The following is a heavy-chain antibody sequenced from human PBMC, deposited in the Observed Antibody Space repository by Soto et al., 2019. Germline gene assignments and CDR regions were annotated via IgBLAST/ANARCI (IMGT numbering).Heavy chain of an antibody. CDR1: GFTFSSYA. V-gene: IGHV3-64D*06. Sequence: GGSLRLSCSASGFTFSSYAMHWVRQAPGKGLEYVSAISSNGGSTYYADSVKGRFTISRDNSKNTLYLQMSSLRAEDTAVYYCVKQQAADATYYYGMDVWGQGTTVTVSS. J-gene: IGHJ6*02. D-gene: IGHD6-13*01. CDR2: ISSNGGST. CDR3: VKQQAADATYYYGMDV.